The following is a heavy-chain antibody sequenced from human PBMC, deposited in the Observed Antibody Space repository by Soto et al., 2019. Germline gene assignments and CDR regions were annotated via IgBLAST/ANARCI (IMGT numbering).Heavy chain of an antibody. Sequence: QVQLVQSGAEVKKPGSSVKVSCKASGGTFSSYAISWVRQAPEQGLEWMGGIIPIFGTANYAQKFQGRVTITADESTSTAYMELSSLRSEDTAVYCCARPGSGTGGMDVWGQGTTVTVSS. D-gene: IGHD3-10*01. CDR1: GGTFSSYA. J-gene: IGHJ6*02. CDR3: ARPGSGTGGMDV. CDR2: IIPIFGTA. V-gene: IGHV1-69*12.